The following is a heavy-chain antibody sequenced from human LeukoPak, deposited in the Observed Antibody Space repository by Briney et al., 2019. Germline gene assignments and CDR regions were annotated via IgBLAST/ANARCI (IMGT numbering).Heavy chain of an antibody. Sequence: SETLSLTCTVSGDSISSADYYWSWIRQPPGKGLEWIGYIYYSGSAYYNPSLKSRVTLSVDTSKNQFSLKPSSVTAADTAVYYCARYRSMVVVAFYPWGQGTLVTVSS. CDR1: GDSISSADYY. V-gene: IGHV4-30-4*01. CDR2: IYYSGSA. J-gene: IGHJ5*02. D-gene: IGHD2-15*01. CDR3: ARYRSMVVVAFYP.